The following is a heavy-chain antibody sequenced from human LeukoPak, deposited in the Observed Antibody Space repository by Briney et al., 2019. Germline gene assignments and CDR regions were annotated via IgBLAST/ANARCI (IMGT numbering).Heavy chain of an antibody. D-gene: IGHD7-27*01. CDR2: ISGGST. CDR1: GFTFSSYA. Sequence: PGGSLRLSCAASGFTFSSYAMSWVRQAPGKGLEWVSAISGGSTYYADSVKGRFTISRDNSKNTLYLQMNSLRAEDTAVYYCAKDLRTPTGDEYYWGQGTLVTVSS. J-gene: IGHJ4*02. V-gene: IGHV3-23*01. CDR3: AKDLRTPTGDEYY.